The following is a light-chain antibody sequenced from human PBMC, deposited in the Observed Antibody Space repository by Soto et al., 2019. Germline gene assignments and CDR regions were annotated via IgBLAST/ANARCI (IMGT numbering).Light chain of an antibody. CDR2: SNS. J-gene: IGLJ7*01. Sequence: QSVLTQPPSASGTPGQRVTISCSGSSFNIGSNTGNWYQQLPGTAPKLLIYSNSQRPSGVPDLFSGSKSGTAASLAISGLQSEDEADYYCAAWDDSLKEPVFGGGTQLTVL. CDR3: AAWDDSLKEPV. CDR1: SFNIGSNT. V-gene: IGLV1-44*01.